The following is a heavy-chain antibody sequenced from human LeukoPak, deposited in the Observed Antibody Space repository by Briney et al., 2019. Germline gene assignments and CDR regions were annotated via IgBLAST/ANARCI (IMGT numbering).Heavy chain of an antibody. Sequence: PSETLSLTCTVSGGSINSYYWSWIRQPPGKGLEWIGYIYYSGSTNYNPSLKSRVTISVDTSKNQFSLKLSSVTAADTAVYYCARDGFQWYFDLWGRGTLVTVSS. CDR2: IYYSGST. CDR3: ARDGFQWYFDL. D-gene: IGHD2-2*03. V-gene: IGHV4-59*01. J-gene: IGHJ2*01. CDR1: GGSINSYY.